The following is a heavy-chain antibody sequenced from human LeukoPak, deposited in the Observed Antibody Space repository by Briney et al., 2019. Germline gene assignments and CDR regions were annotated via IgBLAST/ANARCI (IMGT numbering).Heavy chain of an antibody. CDR1: GGSISSNGYY. CDR2: IYYSGSA. J-gene: IGHJ4*02. Sequence: SETLSLTCSVSGGSISSNGYYWGWIRQPPGKGLEWIGAIYYSGSAYYNPSLKSRVTISVDTSKNQFSLKVTSVTAADTAVYYCARAYGARPDYYFDYWGQGTLVTSSS. V-gene: IGHV4-39*01. D-gene: IGHD4-17*01. CDR3: ARAYGARPDYYFDY.